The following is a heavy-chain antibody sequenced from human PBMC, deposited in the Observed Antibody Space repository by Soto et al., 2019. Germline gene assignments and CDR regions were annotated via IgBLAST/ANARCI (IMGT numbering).Heavy chain of an antibody. CDR2: ISGSGGST. V-gene: IGHV3-23*01. D-gene: IGHD3-22*01. CDR1: GFTFSSYA. CDR3: AKSVRRITMIVVVTEIDD. J-gene: IGHJ4*02. Sequence: LRLSCAASGFTFSSYAMSWVRQAPGKGLEWVSAISGSGGSTYYADSVKGRFTISRDNSKNTLYLQMNSLRAEDTAVYYCAKSVRRITMIVVVTEIDDWGQGTLVTVSS.